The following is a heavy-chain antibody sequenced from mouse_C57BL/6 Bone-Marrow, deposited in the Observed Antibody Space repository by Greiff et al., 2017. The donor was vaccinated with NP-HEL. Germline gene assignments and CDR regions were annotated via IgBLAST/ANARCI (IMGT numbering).Heavy chain of an antibody. CDR1: GYTFTNYW. D-gene: IGHD2-1*01. CDR2: IYPGGGYT. CDR3: ARIYYCNSLDY. J-gene: IGHJ2*01. Sequence: VQLQQSGAELVRPGTSVKMSCKASGYTFTNYWIGWAKQRPGHGLEWIGDIYPGGGYTNYNEKFKGKATLTADKSSSTAYMQISSLTSDDSAIYYCARIYYCNSLDYWGQGTTLTVSS. V-gene: IGHV1-63*01.